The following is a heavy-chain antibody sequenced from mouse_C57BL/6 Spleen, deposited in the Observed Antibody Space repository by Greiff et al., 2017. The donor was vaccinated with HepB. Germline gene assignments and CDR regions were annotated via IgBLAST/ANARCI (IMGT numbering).Heavy chain of an antibody. Sequence: EVKVEESGGGLVKPGGSLKLSCAASGFTFSDYGMHWVRQAPEKGLEWVAYISSGSSTIYYADTVKGRFTISRDNAKNTLFLQMTSLRSEDTAMYYCARHYGSYFDYWGQGTTLTVSS. CDR3: ARHYGSYFDY. J-gene: IGHJ2*01. CDR2: ISSGSSTI. CDR1: GFTFSDYG. V-gene: IGHV5-17*01. D-gene: IGHD1-1*01.